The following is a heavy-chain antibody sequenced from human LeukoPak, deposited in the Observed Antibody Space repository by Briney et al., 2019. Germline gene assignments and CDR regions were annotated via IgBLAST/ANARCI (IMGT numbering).Heavy chain of an antibody. V-gene: IGHV1-69*10. J-gene: IGHJ4*02. CDR1: GGTFSSYT. CDR3: ARELESCSSTSCYMGADY. Sequence: SVKVSCKASGGTFSSYTMSWVRQAPGQGREGMGGIIPILGIAKYAQKLQGRVTITGDKSTSTAYIELSSLRSEDTAVYYCARELESCSSTSCYMGADYWGQGTLVTVSS. CDR2: IIPILGIA. D-gene: IGHD2-2*02.